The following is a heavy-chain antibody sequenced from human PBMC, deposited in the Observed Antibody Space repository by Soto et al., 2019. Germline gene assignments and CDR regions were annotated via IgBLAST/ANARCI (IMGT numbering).Heavy chain of an antibody. D-gene: IGHD2-15*01. CDR3: ARVEGFVVLVAATVY. CDR2: ISAYNGNT. V-gene: IGHV1-18*01. CDR1: GYTFTSYG. Sequence: ASVKVSCKASGYTFTSYGISWVRQAPGQGLEWMGWISAYNGNTNYAQKLQGRVTMTTDTSTSTAYMELRSLRSDDTAVYYCARVEGFVVLVAATVYWGQGTLVTVSS. J-gene: IGHJ4*02.